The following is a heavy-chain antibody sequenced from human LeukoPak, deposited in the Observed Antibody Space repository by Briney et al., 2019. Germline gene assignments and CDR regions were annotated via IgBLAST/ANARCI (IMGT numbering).Heavy chain of an antibody. V-gene: IGHV3-74*01. CDR3: ARDRGYCIDC. D-gene: IGHD2-15*01. J-gene: IGHJ4*02. CDR2: ISGDGSRT. CDR1: GFTFSSYW. Sequence: GGSLRLSCAASGFTFSSYWMHWVRQAPGNGLVWVSHISGDGSRTSYADSVKGRFTISRDNAKNTLYLQMNSLRDEDTAVYYCARDRGYCIDCSGQGTLAIVSS.